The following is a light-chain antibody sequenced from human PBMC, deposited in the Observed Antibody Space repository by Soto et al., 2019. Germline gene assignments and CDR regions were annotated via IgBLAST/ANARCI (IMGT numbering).Light chain of an antibody. CDR2: GAS. J-gene: IGKJ1*01. V-gene: IGKV3-20*01. Sequence: ESVLTQSPGTLSLSPGERATLSCRASQSVSSSFLAWYQLKPGQAPRLLIYGASSRATGIPERFSGSGSGTDFTLTISRLEPEDFAVYYSQQYDSSPRTFGQGTKLEIK. CDR1: QSVSSSF. CDR3: QQYDSSPRT.